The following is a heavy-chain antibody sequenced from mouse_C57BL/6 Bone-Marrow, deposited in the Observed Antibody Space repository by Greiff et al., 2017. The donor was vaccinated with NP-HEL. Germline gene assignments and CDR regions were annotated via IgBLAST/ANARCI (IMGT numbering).Heavy chain of an antibody. CDR2: ISDGGSYT. D-gene: IGHD2-4*01. Sequence: EVMLVESGGGLVKPGGSLKLSCAASGFTFSSYAMSWVRQTPEKRLEWVATISDGGSYTSYPDNVKGRFTISRDNAKNNLYLQMSHLKSEDTAMYYCARERGYYDYDPLFDYWGQGTTLTVSS. V-gene: IGHV5-4*01. J-gene: IGHJ2*01. CDR1: GFTFSSYA. CDR3: ARERGYYDYDPLFDY.